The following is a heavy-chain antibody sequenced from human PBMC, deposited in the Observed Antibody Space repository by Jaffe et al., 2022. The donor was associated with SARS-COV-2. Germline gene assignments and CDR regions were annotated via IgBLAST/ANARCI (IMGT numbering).Heavy chain of an antibody. V-gene: IGHV4-39*01. Sequence: QLQLQESGPGLVKPSETLSLTCTVSGGSISSSSYYWGWIRQPPGKGLEWIGSIYYSGSTYYNPSLKSRVTISVDTSKNQFSLKLSSVTAADTAVYYCARQWADGSGPVDYWGQGTLVTVSS. CDR3: ARQWADGSGPVDY. J-gene: IGHJ4*02. CDR1: GGSISSSSYY. D-gene: IGHD3-10*01. CDR2: IYYSGST.